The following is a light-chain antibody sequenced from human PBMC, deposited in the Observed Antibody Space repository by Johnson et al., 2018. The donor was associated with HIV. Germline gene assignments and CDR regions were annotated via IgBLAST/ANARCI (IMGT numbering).Light chain of an antibody. CDR1: SSNIGKNY. J-gene: IGLJ1*01. CDR3: GTWDTSLSAGGV. V-gene: IGLV1-51*01. CDR2: DNN. Sequence: QSVLTQPPSVSAAPGQMVSISCSGSSSNIGKNYVSWYQQFPGTAPKLLIYDNNMRPSGIPDRFSGSKSGTSATLGITGLQTGDEADYYCGTWDTSLSAGGVFGTGTKVTVL.